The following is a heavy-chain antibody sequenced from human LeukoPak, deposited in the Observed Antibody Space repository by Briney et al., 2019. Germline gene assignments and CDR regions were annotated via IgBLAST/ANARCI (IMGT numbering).Heavy chain of an antibody. J-gene: IGHJ6*03. CDR2: IRYDGSNK. V-gene: IGHV3-30*02. Sequence: GGSLRLSCAASGFTFSSYGMHWVRQAPGKGLEWVAFIRYDGSNKYYADSVKGRFTISRDNSKNTLYLQMNSLRAEDTAVYYCAKAADSSGWYLSYYYYYYYMDVWGEGTTVTVSS. D-gene: IGHD6-19*01. CDR3: AKAADSSGWYLSYYYYYYYMDV. CDR1: GFTFSSYG.